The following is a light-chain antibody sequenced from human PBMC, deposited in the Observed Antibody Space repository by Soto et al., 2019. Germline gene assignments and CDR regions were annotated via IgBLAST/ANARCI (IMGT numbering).Light chain of an antibody. CDR2: GAS. Sequence: EIVMTQSPATLSVSPGERATLSCRASQSVSSNLAWYQQKPGQAPRLLIYGASTRATGIPARFSGSGSGTEVTLTLSSLQSEDFAVYYCQQYNNWPYTFGQGNKLEIK. CDR1: QSVSSN. J-gene: IGKJ2*01. CDR3: QQYNNWPYT. V-gene: IGKV3-15*01.